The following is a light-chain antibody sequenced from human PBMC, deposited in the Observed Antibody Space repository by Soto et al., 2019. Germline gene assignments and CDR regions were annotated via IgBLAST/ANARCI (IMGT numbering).Light chain of an antibody. CDR2: GNS. CDR1: SSNIGAGYD. J-gene: IGLJ1*01. Sequence: QSVLTQPPSVSGAPGQRVTISCTGSSSNIGAGYDVHWYQQLPGTAPKLLIYGNSNRPSGVPDRFSGSKSGPSASLAITGLQAEDEADYYCQSYDSRLSNYVFGGGTKLTVL. V-gene: IGLV1-40*01. CDR3: QSYDSRLSNYV.